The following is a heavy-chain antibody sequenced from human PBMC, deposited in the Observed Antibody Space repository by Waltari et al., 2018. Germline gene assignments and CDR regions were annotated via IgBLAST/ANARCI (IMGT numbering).Heavy chain of an antibody. CDR2: IKQDGSDK. J-gene: IGHJ4*02. CDR3: VTGLTTVTAKDYFDH. V-gene: IGHV3-7*01. CDR1: GMTLSSYW. Sequence: EVQLVESGGGSVQPGGSLRLSCAASGMTLSSYWMNWVRQAPGKGLEWVANIKQDGSDKNYVDSVECRFSISRDNAQNSLYLQMNSLRAEDTAIYYCVTGLTTVTAKDYFDHWGQGALVTVSS. D-gene: IGHD4-17*01.